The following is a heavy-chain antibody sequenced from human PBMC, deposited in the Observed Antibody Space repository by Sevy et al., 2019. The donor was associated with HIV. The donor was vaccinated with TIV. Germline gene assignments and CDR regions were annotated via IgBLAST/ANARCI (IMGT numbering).Heavy chain of an antibody. V-gene: IGHV1-69*13. CDR3: ARARDGYSSSSYGY. CDR2: IIPIFGTA. Sequence: ASVKVSCKASGGTFSSYAISWVRQAPGQGLEWMGGIIPIFGTANYAQKFQGRVTITADESTSTAYMELSSLRPEDTAVYYCARARDGYSSSSYGYWGQGTLVTVSS. CDR1: GGTFSSYA. D-gene: IGHD6-6*01. J-gene: IGHJ4*02.